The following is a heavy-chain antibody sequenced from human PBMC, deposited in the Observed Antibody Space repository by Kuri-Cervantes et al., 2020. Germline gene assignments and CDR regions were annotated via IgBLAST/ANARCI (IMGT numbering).Heavy chain of an antibody. CDR2: ISSSSSYI. V-gene: IGHV3-21*01. D-gene: IGHD3/OR15-3a*01. Sequence: GESLKISCAASGFTFSSYSMNWVRQAPGKGLEWVSSISSSSSYIYYADSVKGRFTISRDNAKNSLYLQMNSLRAEDTAVYYCARGDWLLYYFDYWGQGTLVTVSS. CDR3: ARGDWLLYYFDY. J-gene: IGHJ4*02. CDR1: GFTFSSYS.